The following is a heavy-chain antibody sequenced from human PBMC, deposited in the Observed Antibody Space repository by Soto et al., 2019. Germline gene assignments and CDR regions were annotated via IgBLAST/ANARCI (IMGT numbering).Heavy chain of an antibody. CDR2: IYYSGST. J-gene: IGHJ4*02. CDR1: GGSISSYY. D-gene: IGHD1-26*01. CDR3: ARDISGSYPDFDY. V-gene: IGHV4-59*01. Sequence: SDTLSLTCTVSGGSISSYYWSWIRQPPGKGLEWIGYIYYSGSTNYNPSLKSRVTISVDTSKNQFSLKLSSVTAADTAVYYCARDISGSYPDFDYWGQGTLVTVSS.